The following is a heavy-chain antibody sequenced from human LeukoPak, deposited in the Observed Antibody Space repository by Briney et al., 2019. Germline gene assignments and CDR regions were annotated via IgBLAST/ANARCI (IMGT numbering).Heavy chain of an antibody. CDR2: ISWNRGNI. CDR1: GFTFDDYA. CDR3: AKSQYSTVTYYGMDV. D-gene: IGHD4-17*01. Sequence: GRSLRLSCAASGFTFDDYAMHWVRQAPGKGLEWVAGISWNRGNIGYAEYVKGRFTISRDNAKNFLYLQMKSLSDEDTAFYYCAKSQYSTVTYYGMDVWGQGATVTVSS. J-gene: IGHJ6*02. V-gene: IGHV3-9*01.